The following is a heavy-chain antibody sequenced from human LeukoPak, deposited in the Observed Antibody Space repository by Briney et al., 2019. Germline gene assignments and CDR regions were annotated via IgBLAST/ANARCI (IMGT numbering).Heavy chain of an antibody. Sequence: SETLSLTWTVSGVSMSSYYWSWIRQPPGKGLEWIGYIFSSGYTIYNPSLKSRITISVDTSKNQFSLKLSSVTAADTAVYYCARRAATGYYFDSWGQGTLVTVSS. CDR1: GVSMSSYY. CDR2: IFSSGYT. J-gene: IGHJ4*02. D-gene: IGHD6-13*01. CDR3: ARRAATGYYFDS. V-gene: IGHV4-59*01.